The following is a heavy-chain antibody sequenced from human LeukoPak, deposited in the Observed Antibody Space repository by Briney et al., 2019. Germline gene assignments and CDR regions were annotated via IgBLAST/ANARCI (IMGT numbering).Heavy chain of an antibody. CDR1: GYTFTSYY. D-gene: IGHD4-17*01. CDR3: ARETHDYGDFGVDY. Sequence: ASVKVSRKASGYTFTSYYMHWVRQAPGQGLEWMGIINPSGGSTSYAQKFQGRVTMTRDTSTSTVYMELSSLRSDDAAVYYCARETHDYGDFGVDYWGQGTLVTVSS. CDR2: INPSGGST. J-gene: IGHJ4*02. V-gene: IGHV1-46*01.